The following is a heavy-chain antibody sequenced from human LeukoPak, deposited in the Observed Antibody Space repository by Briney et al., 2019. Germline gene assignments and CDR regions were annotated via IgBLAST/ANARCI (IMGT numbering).Heavy chain of an antibody. CDR2: INSDGSFT. D-gene: IGHD2-15*01. Sequence: GGSLRLSCAASGFTFSSYWMHWVRQAPGKGLVWVSRINSDGSFTNYADSVKGRFTISRDNAKNTLCLQMNSLRAEDTAVYYCAREYGSSRYFDYWGQGTPVTVSS. CDR3: AREYGSSRYFDY. CDR1: GFTFSSYW. V-gene: IGHV3-74*01. J-gene: IGHJ4*02.